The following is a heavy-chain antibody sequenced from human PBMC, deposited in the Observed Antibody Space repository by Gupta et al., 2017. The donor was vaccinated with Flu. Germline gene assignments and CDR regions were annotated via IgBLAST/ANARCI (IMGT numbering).Heavy chain of an antibody. V-gene: IGHV3-30*03. CDR1: GFTFSTYA. J-gene: IGHJ4*01. CDR2: ISYDGSDK. CDR3: ARGGVYYGSGGYSSFDY. Sequence: QVQLVESGGGVVQPGRSLRLPCAASGFTFSTYAMDWVRQAPGKGLEWVAVISYDGSDKHYADSVKGRFIISRDNSKMTLYLQMNTLRPEDSAVYYCARGGVYYGSGGYSSFDYWGQGTLVTVSS. D-gene: IGHD3-10*01.